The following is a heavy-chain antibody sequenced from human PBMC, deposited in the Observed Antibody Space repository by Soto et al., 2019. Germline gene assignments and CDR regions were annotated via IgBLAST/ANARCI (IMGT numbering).Heavy chain of an antibody. J-gene: IGHJ5*01. Sequence: PSQTLSLTCSIAGDSVSTNSATWDWIMHSPSRGLEWLGRTYYRSKWDYDYAASVKGRININPDTSNNQVSLHLDSVTPDDTAVYYCARLIGNSWLDSWGQGTQVTVSS. CDR3: ARLIGNSWLDS. CDR2: TYYRSKWDY. CDR1: GDSVSTNSAT. V-gene: IGHV6-1*01. D-gene: IGHD2-8*01.